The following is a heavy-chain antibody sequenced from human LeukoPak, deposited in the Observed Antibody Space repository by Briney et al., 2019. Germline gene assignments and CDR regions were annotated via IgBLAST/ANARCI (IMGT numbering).Heavy chain of an antibody. CDR1: GGSSRGYY. D-gene: IGHD3-10*01. J-gene: IGHJ6*03. Sequence: SGSVALTFAARGGSSRGYYRNWLWHHKSKGKGLEWIGEINDSGSPNYNPSLKSRVTISENKSLNQFSLRLSSVTAADTAVYFCARGATRRSFGEAYYYYMDVWGKGTTVTVSS. CDR2: INDSGSP. CDR3: ARGATRRSFGEAYYYYMDV. V-gene: IGHV4-34*01.